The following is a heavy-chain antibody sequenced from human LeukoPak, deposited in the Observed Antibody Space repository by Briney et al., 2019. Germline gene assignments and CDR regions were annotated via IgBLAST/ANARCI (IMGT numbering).Heavy chain of an antibody. CDR2: IFYGST. J-gene: IGHJ2*01. D-gene: IGHD1-1*01. CDR1: GGSISGSY. Sequence: SETLSLTCTVSGGSISGSYWSWIRQPPRKGLEWIGYIFYGSTNYNPSLKSRVTISVDTSKNLFSLKLSSVTAADTAVYYCARGGTEGGLEISFFFDLWGRGTLVTVSS. V-gene: IGHV4-59*01. CDR3: ARGGTEGGLEISFFFDL.